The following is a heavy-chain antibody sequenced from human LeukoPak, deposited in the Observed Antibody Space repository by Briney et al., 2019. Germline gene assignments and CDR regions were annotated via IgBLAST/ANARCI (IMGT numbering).Heavy chain of an antibody. J-gene: IGHJ4*02. D-gene: IGHD3-22*01. CDR2: ISYDGSNK. Sequence: SLRLSCTASGFTFGDYAMSWFRQAPGKGLEWVAVISYDGSNKYYADSVKGRFTISRDNSKNTLYLQMNSLRAEDTAVYYCAGPYYYGYWGQGTLVTVSS. V-gene: IGHV3-30*04. CDR1: GFTFGDYA. CDR3: AGPYYYGY.